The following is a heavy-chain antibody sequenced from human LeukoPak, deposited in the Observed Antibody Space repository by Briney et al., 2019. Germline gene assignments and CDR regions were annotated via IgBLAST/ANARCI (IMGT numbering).Heavy chain of an antibody. CDR1: GFSLSTYP. CDR3: ARADSDWLLAG. J-gene: IGHJ4*02. D-gene: IGHD3-9*01. V-gene: IGHV3-64*01. CDR2: ISGNGGST. Sequence: GGSLRLSCAASGFSLSTYPMHWVRQAPGKGLEYVSSISGNGGSTYYASSVKGRFNIYRDNSKSTMYLQMGSVRGEDMAVYYCARADSDWLLAGWGQGTLVTVSS.